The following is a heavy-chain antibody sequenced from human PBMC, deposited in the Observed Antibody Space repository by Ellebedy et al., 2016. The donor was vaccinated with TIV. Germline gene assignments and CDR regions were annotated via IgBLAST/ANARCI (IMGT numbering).Heavy chain of an antibody. Sequence: GESLKISXAASGFTFSSYGMHWVRQAPGKGLEWVAVIWYDGSNKYYADSVKGRFTISRDNSKNTLYLQMNSLRAEDTAVYYCAKDRVVGDYWGQGTLVTVSS. CDR2: IWYDGSNK. D-gene: IGHD2-2*01. CDR1: GFTFSSYG. CDR3: AKDRVVGDY. J-gene: IGHJ4*02. V-gene: IGHV3-33*06.